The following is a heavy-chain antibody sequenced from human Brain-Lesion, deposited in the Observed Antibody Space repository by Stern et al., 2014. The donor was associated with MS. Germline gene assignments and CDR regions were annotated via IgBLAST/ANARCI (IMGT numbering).Heavy chain of an antibody. CDR1: GYTFTGYY. Sequence: VQLVESGAEVKKPGASVKVSCKASGYTFTGYYMHRVRQAPGQGLEWMGWINPQSGGTTYAQKFQGRVTMNRDTYIKTAYTELGRLRSDDTAVYYCATYYYDSTGYNDFWGQGTLVTGSS. J-gene: IGHJ4*02. CDR2: INPQSGGT. D-gene: IGHD3-22*01. CDR3: ATYYYDSTGYNDF. V-gene: IGHV1-2*02.